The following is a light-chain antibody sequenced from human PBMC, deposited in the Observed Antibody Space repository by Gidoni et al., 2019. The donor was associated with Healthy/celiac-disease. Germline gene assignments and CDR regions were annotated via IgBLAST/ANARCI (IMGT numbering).Light chain of an antibody. CDR1: NIGSKS. Sequence: SYLLTQPPSVSVSPGQTARITCGGNNIGSKSVHWYQQKPGQAPVLVVYDDSERPSGIPERFSGSNSGNTATLTISRVEAGDEADYYCQVWDSSSDHLYVFGTGTKVTVL. V-gene: IGLV3-21*02. CDR2: DDS. CDR3: QVWDSSSDHLYV. J-gene: IGLJ1*01.